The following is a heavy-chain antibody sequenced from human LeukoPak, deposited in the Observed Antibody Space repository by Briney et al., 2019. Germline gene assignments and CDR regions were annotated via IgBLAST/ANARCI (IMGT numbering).Heavy chain of an antibody. D-gene: IGHD6-25*01. CDR3: ARVIAARGWFDP. J-gene: IGHJ5*02. V-gene: IGHV4-34*01. CDR2: INHRGST. Sequence: PSETLSLTCAVYTVSFSGNCWSWIRQPPGKGLEWIGEINHRGSTNYNPSLKSRVTISLDTSKIQFSLKLTSVTVADTAVYYCARVIAARGWFDPWGQGTLVTVSS. CDR1: TVSFSGNC.